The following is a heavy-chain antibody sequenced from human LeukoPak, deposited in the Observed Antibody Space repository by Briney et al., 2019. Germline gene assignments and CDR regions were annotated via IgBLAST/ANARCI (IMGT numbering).Heavy chain of an antibody. Sequence: ASVKVSCKASGYTFTSYAMNWVRQAPGQGLEWMGWINTNTGNPTYAQGSTGRFDFSLDTSVSTAYLQIRSLEAEDTAVYYCARDLMYCDTMSCYDGDFDYWGQGTPVTVSS. CDR3: ARDLMYCDTMSCYDGDFDY. V-gene: IGHV7-4-1*02. D-gene: IGHD2-2*01. CDR2: INTNTGNP. CDR1: GYTFTSYA. J-gene: IGHJ4*02.